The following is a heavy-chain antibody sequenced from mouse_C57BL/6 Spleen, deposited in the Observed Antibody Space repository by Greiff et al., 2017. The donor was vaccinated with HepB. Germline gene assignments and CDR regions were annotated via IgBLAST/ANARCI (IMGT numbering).Heavy chain of an antibody. V-gene: IGHV1-53*01. CDR3: ARDQLRLPLDY. CDR1: GYTFTSYW. CDR2: INPSNGGT. D-gene: IGHD3-2*02. J-gene: IGHJ2*01. Sequence: VKLKQPGTELVKPGASVKLSCKASGYTFTSYWMHWVKQRPGQGLEWIGNINPSNGGTNYNEKFKSKATLTVDKSSSTAYMQLSSLTSEDSAVYYCARDQLRLPLDYWGQGTTLTVSS.